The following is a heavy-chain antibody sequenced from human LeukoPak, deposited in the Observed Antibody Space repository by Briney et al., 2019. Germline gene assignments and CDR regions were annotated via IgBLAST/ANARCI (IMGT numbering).Heavy chain of an antibody. V-gene: IGHV3-7*01. CDR3: ARDLESSSWAGPYYYYYYMDV. CDR2: IKQDGSEK. CDR1: GFTFSSYW. D-gene: IGHD6-13*01. Sequence: TGGSLRLSCAASGFTFSSYWMSWVRQAPGKGLEWVANIKQDGSEKYYVDSVKGRFTISRDNAKNSLYLQMNSLRAEDTAVYYCARDLESSSWAGPYYYYYYMDVWGKGTTVTVSS. J-gene: IGHJ6*03.